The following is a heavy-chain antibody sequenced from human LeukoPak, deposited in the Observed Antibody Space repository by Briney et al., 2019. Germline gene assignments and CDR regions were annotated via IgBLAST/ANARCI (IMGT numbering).Heavy chain of an antibody. CDR1: GYTFTGYY. CDR3: ARGRLGYSYFFDY. D-gene: IGHD5-18*01. J-gene: IGHJ4*02. CDR2: INPNSGGT. V-gene: IGHV1-2*02. Sequence: ASVKVSCTASGYTFTGYYMHWVRQAPGQGLEWMGWINPNSGGTNYAQKFQGRVTMTRDTSISTAYMELSRLRSDDTAVYYCARGRLGYSYFFDYWGQGTLVTVSS.